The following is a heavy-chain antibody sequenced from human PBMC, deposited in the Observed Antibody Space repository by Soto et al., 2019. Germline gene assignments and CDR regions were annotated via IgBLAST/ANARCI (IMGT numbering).Heavy chain of an antibody. V-gene: IGHV1-46*03. CDR1: GYTFTSYY. D-gene: IGHD3-10*01. J-gene: IGHJ3*02. CDR2: INPSGGST. Sequence: GASVKVSCKASGYTFTSYYMHWVRQAPGQGLEWMGIINPSGGSTSYAQKFQGRVTMTRDTSTSTVYMELSSLRSEDTAVYYCARRFYGSGSYDAFDIWGQGTMVTVSS. CDR3: ARRFYGSGSYDAFDI.